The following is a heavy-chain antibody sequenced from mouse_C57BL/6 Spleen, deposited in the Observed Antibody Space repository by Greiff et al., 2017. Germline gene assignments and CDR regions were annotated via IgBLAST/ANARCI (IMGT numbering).Heavy chain of an antibody. Sequence: VQGVESGPGLVQPSQSLSITCTVSGFSLTSYGVHWVRQSPGKGLEWLGVIWSGGSTDYNAAFISRLSISKDNSKSQVFFKMNILEADDTAIYYCARNYANYYGSSRDWYFDVWGTGTTVTVSS. D-gene: IGHD1-1*01. CDR2: IWSGGST. V-gene: IGHV2-2*01. J-gene: IGHJ1*03. CDR3: ARNYANYYGSSRDWYFDV. CDR1: GFSLTSYG.